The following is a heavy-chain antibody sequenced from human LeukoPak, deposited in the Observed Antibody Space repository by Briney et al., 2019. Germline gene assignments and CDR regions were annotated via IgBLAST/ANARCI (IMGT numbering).Heavy chain of an antibody. CDR1: GGTFSSYA. D-gene: IGHD3-22*01. Sequence: SVKASXKASGGTFSSYAISWVRQAPGQGLEWMGRIIPIFGTANYAQKFQGRVTITTDESTSTAYMELSSLRSEDTAVYYCARSHDSSGYYDAFDIWGQWTMVTVSS. CDR3: ARSHDSSGYYDAFDI. V-gene: IGHV1-69*05. CDR2: IIPIFGTA. J-gene: IGHJ3*02.